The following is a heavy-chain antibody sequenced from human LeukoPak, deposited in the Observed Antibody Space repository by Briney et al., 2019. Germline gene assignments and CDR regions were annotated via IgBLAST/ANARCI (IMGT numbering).Heavy chain of an antibody. J-gene: IGHJ6*02. D-gene: IGHD2-2*01. V-gene: IGHV1-69*13. Sequence: GASVKVSCEASGGSFGGYGFSWVRQAPGQGLEWREAIIPTFGTPNYAQKFQGRVTITADESTRTVYMELSNLRSEDTAVFFCAKTHSDQPESFYYYGLDVWGQGTTVTVSS. CDR3: AKTHSDQPESFYYYGLDV. CDR2: IIPTFGTP. CDR1: GGSFGGYG.